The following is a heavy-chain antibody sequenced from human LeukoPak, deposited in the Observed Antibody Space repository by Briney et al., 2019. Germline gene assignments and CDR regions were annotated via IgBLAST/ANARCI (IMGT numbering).Heavy chain of an antibody. CDR2: ISSSSSYI. CDR3: ARADAPNYYDSSGLGLAFDI. J-gene: IGHJ3*02. D-gene: IGHD3-22*01. Sequence: GGSLRLSCAASGFTFSSYSMNWVRQAPGKGLEWVSSISSSSSYIYYADSVKGRFTISRDNAKNSLYLQMNSLRAEDTAVYYCARADAPNYYDSSGLGLAFDIWGQGTIVTVSS. CDR1: GFTFSSYS. V-gene: IGHV3-21*01.